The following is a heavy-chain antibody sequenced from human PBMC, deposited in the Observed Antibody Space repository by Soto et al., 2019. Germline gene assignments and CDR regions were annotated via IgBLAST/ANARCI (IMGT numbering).Heavy chain of an antibody. V-gene: IGHV1-18*01. D-gene: IGHD3-3*01. J-gene: IGHJ3*02. CDR2: TSAYNGNT. CDR1: GYTFTSYG. CDR3: ARQALRFLEGSHYSDAFDI. Sequence: QVQLVQSGAEVKKPGASVKVSCKASGYTFTSYGISWVRQAPGQGLERMGWTSAYNGNTNYAQKLQGRVSMTTDTTTSTAYMEVRSLRSDYTAVYYCARQALRFLEGSHYSDAFDIWCHGTMFTVSS.